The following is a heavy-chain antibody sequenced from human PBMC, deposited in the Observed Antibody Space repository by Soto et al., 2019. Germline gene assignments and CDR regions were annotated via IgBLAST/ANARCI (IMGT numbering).Heavy chain of an antibody. V-gene: IGHV3-73*01. Sequence: GSLRLSCAASGFTFSDSAMHWVRQASGKGMKWIGRIRSKANSYATAYAASVKGRFTISRDDSKNTAYLQMNSLKTEDTAVYYCTRQLGYCTGTSCYAAGYYYGMDVWGQGTTVTVSS. CDR2: IRSKANSYAT. CDR3: TRQLGYCTGTSCYAAGYYYGMDV. CDR1: GFTFSDSA. D-gene: IGHD2-2*01. J-gene: IGHJ6*02.